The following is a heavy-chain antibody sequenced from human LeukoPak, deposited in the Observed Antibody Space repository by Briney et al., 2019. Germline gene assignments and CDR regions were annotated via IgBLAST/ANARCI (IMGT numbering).Heavy chain of an antibody. CDR2: ITSDGSTT. CDR1: GFTFSSYW. J-gene: IGHJ3*02. Sequence: RGGSLRLSCAASGFTFSSYWMHWVRQAPGKGLVWVSRITSDGSTTSYADSVKGRFTISRDNAKNTLYLQMNSLRVEDTAVYYCARGNSHAFDIWGQGTIVTVSS. D-gene: IGHD3-10*01. V-gene: IGHV3-74*01. CDR3: ARGNSHAFDI.